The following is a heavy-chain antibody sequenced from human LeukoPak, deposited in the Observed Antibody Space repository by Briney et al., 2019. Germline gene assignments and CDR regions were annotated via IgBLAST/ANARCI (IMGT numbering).Heavy chain of an antibody. Sequence: PSETLSLTCTVSGGSISSYYWSWIRQPPGKGLEWIGYIYYSGSTNYNPSLKSRVTISVDTSKNQFSLKLSSVTAADTAVHYCARKSQYSSSWYGMDVWGQGTTVTVSS. J-gene: IGHJ6*02. CDR1: GGSISSYY. D-gene: IGHD6-13*01. V-gene: IGHV4-59*01. CDR3: ARKSQYSSSWYGMDV. CDR2: IYYSGST.